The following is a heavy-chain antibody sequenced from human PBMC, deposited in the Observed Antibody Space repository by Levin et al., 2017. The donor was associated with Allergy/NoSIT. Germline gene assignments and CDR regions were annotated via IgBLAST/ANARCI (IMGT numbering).Heavy chain of an antibody. CDR1: GFTFTSFA. Sequence: QSGGSLRLSCAASGFTFTSFAMSWVRQAPGKGLEWVSTISGRGGDTYYADSVRGRFTISRDNSKNILYLQMNSLRAEDTAMYYCAKGVDSSCLFDFWGQGTLVTVSS. J-gene: IGHJ4*02. CDR3: AKGVDSSCLFDF. D-gene: IGHD3-3*01. CDR2: ISGRGGDT. V-gene: IGHV3-23*01.